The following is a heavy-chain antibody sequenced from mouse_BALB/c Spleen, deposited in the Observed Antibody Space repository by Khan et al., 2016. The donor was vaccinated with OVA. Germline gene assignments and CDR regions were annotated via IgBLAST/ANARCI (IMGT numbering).Heavy chain of an antibody. J-gene: IGHJ3*01. V-gene: IGHV5-6*01. D-gene: IGHD1-1*01. Sequence: EVKLVESGGDLVKPGGSLKLSCAASGFTFSTYGMSWVRQTPDKRLEWVATVSTGGSYTYYPASVKGRFTISRDNAKNTLYLQMSSLKSEDTAIFYGARLAYYYDSEGFAYWGQGTLVTVSA. CDR1: GFTFSTYG. CDR3: ARLAYYYDSEGFAY. CDR2: VSTGGSYT.